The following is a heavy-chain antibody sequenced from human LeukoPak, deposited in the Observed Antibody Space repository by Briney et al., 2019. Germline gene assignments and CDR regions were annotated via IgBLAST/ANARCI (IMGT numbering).Heavy chain of an antibody. CDR2: IYYSGST. Sequence: KTSETLSLTCTVSGGSIRSSSYYWGWIRQPPGKGLEWIGSIYYSGSTYDNASLKSRGTISVDTSKNQFSLKLNSVTAADTAVYFCARQVVAVAGTGYFDYWGQGTLVTVSS. D-gene: IGHD6-19*01. CDR3: ARQVVAVAGTGYFDY. V-gene: IGHV4-39*01. CDR1: GGSIRSSSYY. J-gene: IGHJ4*02.